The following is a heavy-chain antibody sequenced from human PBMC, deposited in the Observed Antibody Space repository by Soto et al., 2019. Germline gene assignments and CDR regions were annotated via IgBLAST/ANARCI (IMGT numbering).Heavy chain of an antibody. V-gene: IGHV3-30-3*01. CDR3: ARAGCDGGRCYTLVGLRYGMDV. CDR2: ISYDGSNK. J-gene: IGHJ6*02. D-gene: IGHD2-15*01. CDR1: GFTFSSYA. Sequence: QVQLVESGGGVVQPGRSLRLSCAASGFTFSSYAMYWVRQAPGKGLEWVAVISYDGSNKYYADFVKGRFTISRDNSKNTLYLQMNRLRAEDTAVYYCARAGCDGGRCYTLVGLRYGMDVWGQGTTVTVSS.